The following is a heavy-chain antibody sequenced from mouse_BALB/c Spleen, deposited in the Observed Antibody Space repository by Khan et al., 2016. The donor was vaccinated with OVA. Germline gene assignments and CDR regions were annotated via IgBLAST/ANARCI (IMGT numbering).Heavy chain of an antibody. CDR3: ARAGYGSFAY. J-gene: IGHJ3*01. D-gene: IGHD2-2*01. V-gene: IGHV1-7*01. CDR2: INPSTGYT. Sequence: QVQLQQSGAELAKPGASVKMSCKASGYTFTSYWMHWVKQRPGQGLEWIGYINPSTGYTENNQKFKDKATLTADKSSSTAYMQLTSLTSEDSAVXYCARAGYGSFAYWGQGTPVTVSA. CDR1: GYTFTSYW.